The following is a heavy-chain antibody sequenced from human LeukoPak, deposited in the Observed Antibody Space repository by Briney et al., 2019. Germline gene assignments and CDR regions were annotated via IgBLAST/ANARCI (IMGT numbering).Heavy chain of an antibody. CDR3: ATSMYYYDRNGYYPYYFDY. D-gene: IGHD3-22*01. V-gene: IGHV3-30*03. CDR2: ISYDGYNA. Sequence: GRSLRLSCAPSGFTFSNYGMQWVRQAPGKGLDWVAVISYDGYNAYYADSVKGRFTISRDNFKNTLYLQMNSLRDEDTAVYYCATSMYYYDRNGYYPYYFDYWGQGTLVTVSS. CDR1: GFTFSNYG. J-gene: IGHJ4*02.